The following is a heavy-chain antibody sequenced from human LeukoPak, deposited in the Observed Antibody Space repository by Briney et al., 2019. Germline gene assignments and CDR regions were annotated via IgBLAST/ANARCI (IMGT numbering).Heavy chain of an antibody. CDR1: GDSMTRGGYY. Sequence: KTSATLSLTCTVSGDSMTRGGYYWSWVRQHPGKGLEWVGFIYHSGTTFYNPSLESRATISVDTSQNQFSLKLTSVTAADTAVYYCARAVDYRNYFDYWGQGTLVTVSS. CDR2: IYHSGTT. D-gene: IGHD4-11*01. V-gene: IGHV4-31*03. CDR3: ARAVDYRNYFDY. J-gene: IGHJ4*02.